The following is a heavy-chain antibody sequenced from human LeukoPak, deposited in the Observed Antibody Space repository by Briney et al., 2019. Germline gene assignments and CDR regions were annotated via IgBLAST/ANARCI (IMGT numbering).Heavy chain of an antibody. D-gene: IGHD5-18*01. J-gene: IGHJ1*01. CDR1: GFTFSSYA. Sequence: GGSLRLSCAASGFTFSSYAMSWVRQAPGKGLECVSGISWNSGSIGYADSVKGRFTISRDNAKNSLYLQMNSLRAEDTALYYCAKDLNTAMVIEPQYFQHWGQGTLVTVSS. V-gene: IGHV3-9*01. CDR3: AKDLNTAMVIEPQYFQH. CDR2: ISWNSGSI.